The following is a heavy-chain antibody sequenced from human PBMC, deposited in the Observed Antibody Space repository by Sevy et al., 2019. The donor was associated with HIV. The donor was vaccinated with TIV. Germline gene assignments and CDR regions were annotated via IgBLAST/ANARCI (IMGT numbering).Heavy chain of an antibody. CDR2: INQDGSQK. CDR1: GFTFSDYF. Sequence: GGSLRLSCAASGFTFSDYFMGWVRKAPGKGLEWIANINQDGSQKNYVDSVKGRFTITRDNAKNLFSLQMNSLRVDDTAVYYCARELWPGEYWGQGTLVTVSS. CDR3: ARELWPGEY. D-gene: IGHD2-21*01. J-gene: IGHJ4*02. V-gene: IGHV3-7*01.